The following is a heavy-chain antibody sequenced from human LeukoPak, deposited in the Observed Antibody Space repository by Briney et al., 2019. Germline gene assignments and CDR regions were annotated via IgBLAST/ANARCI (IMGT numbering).Heavy chain of an antibody. Sequence: PSETLSLTCIVSGGSISKSNYYWGWIRQPPGKGLEWIGSIYYSGNSYYNSSLKSRVTISVDTSKNQFSLRLNSLTAADTAVYYCAVGRQGYQRRGYYYYMDVWGKGTTVTVSS. V-gene: IGHV4-39*01. CDR3: AVGRQGYQRRGYYYYMDV. CDR2: IYYSGNS. D-gene: IGHD2-2*01. J-gene: IGHJ6*03. CDR1: GGSISKSNYY.